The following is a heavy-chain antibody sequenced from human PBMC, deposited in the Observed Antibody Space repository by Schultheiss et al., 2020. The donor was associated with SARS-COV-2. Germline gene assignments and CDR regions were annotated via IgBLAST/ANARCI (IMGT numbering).Heavy chain of an antibody. Sequence: SETLSLTCTVSGGSISSGGYYWSWIRQPPGKGLEWIGEIYHSGSTYYNPSLKSRVTISVDTSKNQFSLKLSSVTAADTAVYYCARAWLRGGYYFDYWGQGTLVTVSS. J-gene: IGHJ4*02. CDR1: GGSISSGGYY. CDR2: IYHSGST. D-gene: IGHD3-22*01. V-gene: IGHV4-31*03. CDR3: ARAWLRGGYYFDY.